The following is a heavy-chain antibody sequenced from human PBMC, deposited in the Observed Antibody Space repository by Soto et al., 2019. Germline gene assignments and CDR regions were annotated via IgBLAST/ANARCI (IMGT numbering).Heavy chain of an antibody. CDR1: GSTFISYA. D-gene: IGHD2-15*01. CDR2: VSIGGST. J-gene: IGHJ4*02. Sequence: RGGSLRLSCAASGSTFISYAMVWVRQGPGKGLEWVAVVSIGGSTHYADSVRGRFTISRDNSKNTLSLQMNSLTAEDTAVYFCAKRRGAGGHFDYWGQGALVTVSS. CDR3: AKRRGAGGHFDY. V-gene: IGHV3-23*01.